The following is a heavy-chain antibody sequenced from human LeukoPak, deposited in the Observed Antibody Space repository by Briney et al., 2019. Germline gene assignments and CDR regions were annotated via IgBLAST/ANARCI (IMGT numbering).Heavy chain of an antibody. CDR1: GYTFTGYY. J-gene: IGHJ4*02. CDR2: INSNSGDT. CDR3: ARDPTRGDLSVY. V-gene: IGHV1-2*02. D-gene: IGHD7-27*01. Sequence: GASVKVSYKASGYTFTGYYMHWVRQVPGQGLEWMGWINSNSGDTNYAQKFQGRVTMTRDTSISTAYMELSRLRSDDTAVYYCARDPTRGDLSVYWGQGTLVTVSS.